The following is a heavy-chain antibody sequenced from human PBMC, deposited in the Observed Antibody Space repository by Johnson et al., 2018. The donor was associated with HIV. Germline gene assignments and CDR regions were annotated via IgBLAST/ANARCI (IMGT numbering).Heavy chain of an antibody. CDR1: GFTFDDYA. CDR3: AKVMAAIAAAGCPGAFDI. J-gene: IGHJ3*02. CDR2: ISWNSGSI. Sequence: EVQLVESGGGLVQPGRSLRLSCAASGFTFDDYAMHWVRQAPGKGLEWVSGISWNSGSIGYADSVKGRFTISRDNAKNSLYLQMNSLRAEDTALYSCAKVMAAIAAAGCPGAFDIWGQGTMVTVSS. D-gene: IGHD6-13*01. V-gene: IGHV3-9*01.